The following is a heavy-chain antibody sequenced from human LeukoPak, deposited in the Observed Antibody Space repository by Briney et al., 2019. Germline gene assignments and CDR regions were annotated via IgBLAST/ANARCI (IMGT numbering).Heavy chain of an antibody. CDR2: INPSGGST. D-gene: IGHD4-17*01. CDR1: GYTFTSYY. J-gene: IGHJ4*02. Sequence: ASVKVSCKASGYTFTSYYMHWVRQAPGQGLEWMGIINPSGGSTSYAQKFQGRVTMTRDTSTSTVYMELSSLRSENTAVYYCAGEGIYGDYAGVFDYWGQGTLVTVSS. CDR3: AGEGIYGDYAGVFDY. V-gene: IGHV1-46*01.